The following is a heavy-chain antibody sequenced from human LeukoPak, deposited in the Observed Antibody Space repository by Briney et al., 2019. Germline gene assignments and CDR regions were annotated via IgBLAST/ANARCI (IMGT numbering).Heavy chain of an antibody. CDR3: AKSDCTSTSCYTIDF. Sequence: GGSLRLSCTASGFTFSNFAMTWVRQAPGKGLEGVSVINDSGGGTSYADFGEGRFTIYRDNSKNTLYLQMNSLRAEDTAIYYCAKSDCTSTSCYTIDFWGQGTLVTVSS. J-gene: IGHJ4*02. D-gene: IGHD2-2*02. V-gene: IGHV3-23*01. CDR2: INDSGGGT. CDR1: GFTFSNFA.